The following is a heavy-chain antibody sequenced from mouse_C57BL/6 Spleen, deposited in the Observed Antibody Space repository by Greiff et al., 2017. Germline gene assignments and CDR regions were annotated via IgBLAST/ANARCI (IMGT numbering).Heavy chain of an antibody. Sequence: EVQLQQSGPELVKPGASVKISCKASGYTFTDYYMNWVKQSHGKSLEWIGDINPNNGGTSYNQKFKGKATLTVDTSSSTAYMELRSLTSEDSAVFYCARGDSSGYTAWFAYWGQGTLVTVSA. CDR2: INPNNGGT. CDR1: GYTFTDYY. V-gene: IGHV1-26*01. J-gene: IGHJ3*01. CDR3: ARGDSSGYTAWFAY. D-gene: IGHD3-2*02.